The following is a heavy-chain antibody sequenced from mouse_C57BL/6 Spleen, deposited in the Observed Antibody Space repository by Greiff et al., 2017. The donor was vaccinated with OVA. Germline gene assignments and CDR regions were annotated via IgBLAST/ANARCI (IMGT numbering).Heavy chain of an antibody. CDR3: ARGLRKAMDY. V-gene: IGHV5-12*01. CDR1: GFTFSDYY. D-gene: IGHD2-4*01. Sequence: EVMLVESGGGLVQPGGSLKLSCAASGFTFSDYYMYWVRQTPEQRLEWVAYISNGGGSTYYPDTVKGRFTISRDNAKNTLYLQMSRLKSEDTAMYYCARGLRKAMDYWGQGTSVTVSS. CDR2: ISNGGGST. J-gene: IGHJ4*01.